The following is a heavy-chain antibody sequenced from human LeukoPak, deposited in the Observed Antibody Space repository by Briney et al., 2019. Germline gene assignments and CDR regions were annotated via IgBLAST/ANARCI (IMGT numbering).Heavy chain of an antibody. Sequence: PGGSLRLSCAASGFSFTTYWMSWVRQAPGKGLEWVANINEHGSVIYYVDSVKGRFTISRDNAKNSVHLQMNGLRIEDTAVYYCARLYLTGTISYCYFDYWGQGALVTVSS. J-gene: IGHJ4*02. D-gene: IGHD1-7*01. CDR2: INEHGSVI. V-gene: IGHV3-7*05. CDR3: ARLYLTGTISYCYFDY. CDR1: GFSFTTYW.